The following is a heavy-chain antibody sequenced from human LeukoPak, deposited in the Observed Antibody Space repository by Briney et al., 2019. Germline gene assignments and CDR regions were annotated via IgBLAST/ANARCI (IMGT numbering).Heavy chain of an antibody. CDR2: IIPIFGTA. J-gene: IGHJ5*02. CDR3: ARVDQNWFDP. CDR1: GGTFSSYA. Sequence: GASVKVSCKASGGTFSSYAMSWVRQAPGQGLEWMGGIIPIFGTANYAQKFQGRVTITADESTSTAYMELSSLRSEDTAVYYCARVDQNWFDPWGQGTLVTVSS. V-gene: IGHV1-69*13. D-gene: IGHD2-2*01.